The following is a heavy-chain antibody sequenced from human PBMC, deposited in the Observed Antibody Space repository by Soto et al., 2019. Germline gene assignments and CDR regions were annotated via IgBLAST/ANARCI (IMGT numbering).Heavy chain of an antibody. CDR3: SRDGVGHTTCFGCFDY. CDR1: GFTFSGIG. V-gene: IGHV3-33*01. D-gene: IGHD1-26*01. J-gene: IGHJ4*03. Sequence: QVQLVESGGGVVQPGRSLRLSCAASGFTFSGIGMHWVRQAPGKGLEWVAVISYDGSNIYYADAVKGRFTISRDNSKDTLYPQMLSLRAEDTAVDYCSRDGVGHTTCFGCFDYWGQGTLVTVSS. CDR2: ISYDGSNI.